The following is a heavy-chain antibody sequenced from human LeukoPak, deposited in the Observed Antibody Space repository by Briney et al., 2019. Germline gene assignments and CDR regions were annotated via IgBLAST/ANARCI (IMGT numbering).Heavy chain of an antibody. CDR1: GGSFSSYY. J-gene: IGHJ6*03. CDR3: ARGHTVVLPAATSYMDV. CDR2: INHSGST. Sequence: PSETLSLTCAVYGGSFSSYYWSWIRQPPGKGLEWIGEINHSGSTNYNPSLKSRVTISVDTSKNQFSLKLSSVTAADTAVYYCARGHTVVLPAATSYMDVWGKGTTVTVSS. D-gene: IGHD2-2*01. V-gene: IGHV4-34*01.